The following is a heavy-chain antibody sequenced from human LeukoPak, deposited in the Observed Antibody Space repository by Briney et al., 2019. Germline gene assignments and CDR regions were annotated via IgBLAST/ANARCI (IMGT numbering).Heavy chain of an antibody. V-gene: IGHV5-51*01. Sequence: PGGSLKISCKGSGYSFTSYWIGWVRQMPGKGLEWMGIIYPGDSDTRYSPSFQGQVTISADKSISTAYLQWSSLKASDTAMYYCARRVGYCSGGSCYWYFDLWGRGTLVTVFS. CDR2: IYPGDSDT. J-gene: IGHJ2*01. D-gene: IGHD2-15*01. CDR1: GYSFTSYW. CDR3: ARRVGYCSGGSCYWYFDL.